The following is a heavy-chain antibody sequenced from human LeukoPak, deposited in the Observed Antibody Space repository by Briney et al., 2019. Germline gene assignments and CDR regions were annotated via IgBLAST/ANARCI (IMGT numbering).Heavy chain of an antibody. Sequence: GASVTVSCKASGGTFSSYAISWVRQAPGQGLEWMGGIIPIFGTANYAQKFQGRVTITADESTSTAYMELSSLRSEDTAVYYCASGSGSSSWYDLGALDYWGQGTLVTVSS. J-gene: IGHJ4*02. CDR1: GGTFSSYA. CDR3: ASGSGSSSWYDLGALDY. CDR2: IIPIFGTA. V-gene: IGHV1-69*13. D-gene: IGHD6-13*01.